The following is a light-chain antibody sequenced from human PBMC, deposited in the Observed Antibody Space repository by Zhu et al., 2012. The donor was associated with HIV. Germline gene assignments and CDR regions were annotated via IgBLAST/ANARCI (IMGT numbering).Light chain of an antibody. CDR1: QNVRSGY. CDR2: GAS. Sequence: EIVLTQSPGTLSLSPGEKATLSCRASQNVRSGYLAWYQQKPGQAPRLLIYGASSRASSIPDRFSGSGSGTDFTLTISRLESEDFAVYYCQQYGSSPWTFGQGTKVEIK. J-gene: IGKJ1*01. CDR3: QQYGSSPWT. V-gene: IGKV3-20*01.